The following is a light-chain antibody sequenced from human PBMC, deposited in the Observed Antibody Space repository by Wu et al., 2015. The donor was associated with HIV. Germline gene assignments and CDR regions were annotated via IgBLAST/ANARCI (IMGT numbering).Light chain of an antibody. J-gene: IGKJ4*01. CDR2: AAS. CDR3: QQTNSFPLT. CDR1: QDISSW. Sequence: DIQMTQSPSSVSASVGDGVTITCRASQDISSWLAWYQQKPGKAPKLLIYAASSLQSGVPSRFSGTGSGTYFTLTITSLQPEDFATYYCQQTNSFPLTFGGGTRVESK. V-gene: IGKV1-12*01.